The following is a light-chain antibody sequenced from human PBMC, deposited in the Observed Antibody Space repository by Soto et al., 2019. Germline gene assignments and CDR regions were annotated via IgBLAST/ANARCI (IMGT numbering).Light chain of an antibody. V-gene: IGLV1-44*01. CDR2: GNN. CDR3: CSYPGSHTWV. J-gene: IGLJ3*02. CDR1: PSDIGRNA. Sequence: QSVLTQPPSASGTPGQRVTISCSGSPSDIGRNAVIWYQQLPGAAPKLLVFGNNQRPSGVPDRFSGSKSGTSASLAISGLQAEDEADYYCCSYPGSHTWVFGGGTKVTVL.